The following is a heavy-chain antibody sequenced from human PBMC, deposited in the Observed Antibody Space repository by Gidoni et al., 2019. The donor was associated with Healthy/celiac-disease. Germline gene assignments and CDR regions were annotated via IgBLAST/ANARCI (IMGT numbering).Heavy chain of an antibody. CDR2: IKHSGST. J-gene: IGHJ5*02. Sequence: QVQLQQWGAGLLKPSETLSLTCAVYGGSFSGYYWSWIRQPPGKGLEWIGEIKHSGSTNYNPSLKSRVTISVDTSKNQFSLKLSSVTAADTAVYYCARGRYCSSTSCHQNWFDPWGQGTLVTVSS. V-gene: IGHV4-34*01. CDR3: ARGRYCSSTSCHQNWFDP. CDR1: GGSFSGYY. D-gene: IGHD2-2*01.